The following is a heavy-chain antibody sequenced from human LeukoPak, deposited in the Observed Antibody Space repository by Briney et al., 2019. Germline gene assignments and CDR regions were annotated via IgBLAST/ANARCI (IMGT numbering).Heavy chain of an antibody. V-gene: IGHV4-34*01. J-gene: IGHJ3*02. CDR2: INHSGST. CDR1: GGSFSGYY. CDR3: ARLSSSTDAFGI. D-gene: IGHD6-6*01. Sequence: NPSETLSLTCAVYGGSFSGYYWSWIRQPPGKGLEWIGEINHSGSTNYNPSLKSRVTISVDTSKNQFSLKLSSVTAADTAVYYCARLSSSTDAFGIWGQGTMVTVSS.